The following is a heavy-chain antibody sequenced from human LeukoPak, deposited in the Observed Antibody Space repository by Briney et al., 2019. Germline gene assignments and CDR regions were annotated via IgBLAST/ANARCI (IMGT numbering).Heavy chain of an antibody. Sequence: GGSLRLSCVASGFTFSSYSMNWVRQAPGKGLEWVSSISRSGSTKYYADSVKGRFTISRDNAKNSLFLQMNSLRAEDTAVYYCARERGYDSWSGSRVLFDHWGQGTLVTVSS. CDR1: GFTFSSYS. CDR3: ARERGYDSWSGSRVLFDH. V-gene: IGHV3-48*04. J-gene: IGHJ4*02. CDR2: ISRSGSTK. D-gene: IGHD3-3*01.